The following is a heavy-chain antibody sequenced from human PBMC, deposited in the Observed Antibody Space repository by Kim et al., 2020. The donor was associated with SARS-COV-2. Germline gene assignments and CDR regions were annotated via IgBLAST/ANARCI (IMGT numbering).Heavy chain of an antibody. D-gene: IGHD3-22*01. CDR2: INSDGSST. V-gene: IGHV3-74*01. Sequence: GGSLRLSCAASGFIFSSYWMHWVRQAPGKGLVWVSRINSDGSSTSSAASVKRRSTISRDNANNTLYLQMNRLRAEDTAVYYAAREARYYQITMIVVVCTGDAFDIWGQGTMVTVSS. CDR1: GFIFSSYW. J-gene: IGHJ3*02. CDR3: AREARYYQITMIVVVCTGDAFDI.